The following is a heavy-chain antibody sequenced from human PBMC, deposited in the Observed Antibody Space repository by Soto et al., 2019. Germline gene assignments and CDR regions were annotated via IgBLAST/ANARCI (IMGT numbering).Heavy chain of an antibody. D-gene: IGHD7-27*01. J-gene: IGHJ4*02. CDR2: ISAYNGNT. CDR3: AILAGDARTLVKSKRGFDY. CDR1: GYTFTSYG. Sequence: ASVKVSCKASGYTFTSYGISWVRQAPGQGLEWMGWISAYNGNTNYAQKLQGRVTMTKDTSTSTAYMELRSLRSDDTAVYYCAILAGDARTLVKSKRGFDYWGQGTLVTVSS. V-gene: IGHV1-18*01.